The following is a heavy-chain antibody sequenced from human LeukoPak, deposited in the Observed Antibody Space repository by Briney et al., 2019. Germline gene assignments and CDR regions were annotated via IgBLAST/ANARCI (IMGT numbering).Heavy chain of an antibody. J-gene: IGHJ4*02. CDR3: VKDRTGTYTLDY. V-gene: IGHV3-23*01. D-gene: IGHD3-10*01. CDR1: GFTFSNYA. CDR2: ISGGGGST. Sequence: GGSLRLSCAASGFTFSNYAMSWVRQAPGKGLEWVSAISGGGGSTYYADSVKGRFTISRDNSKNTLNLQMNSLRAEDTAVYYCVKDRTGTYTLDYWGQGTLVTVSS.